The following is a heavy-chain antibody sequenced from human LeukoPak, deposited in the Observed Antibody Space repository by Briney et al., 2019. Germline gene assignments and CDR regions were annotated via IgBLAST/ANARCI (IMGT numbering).Heavy chain of an antibody. CDR1: GGSFSGYY. CDR3: AREDRGVVVITTLDAFDI. D-gene: IGHD3-22*01. V-gene: IGHV4-34*01. J-gene: IGHJ3*02. CDR2: INHSGST. Sequence: SETLSLTCAVYGGSFSGYYWSWIRQPPGKGLEWIGEINHSGSTNYNPSLKSRVTISVDTSKNQFSLKLSSVTAADTAVYYRAREDRGVVVITTLDAFDIWGQGTMVTVSS.